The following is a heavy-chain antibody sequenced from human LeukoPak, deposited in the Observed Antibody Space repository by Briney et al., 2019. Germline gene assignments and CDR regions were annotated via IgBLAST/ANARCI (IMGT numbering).Heavy chain of an antibody. CDR2: ISSSSSYI. CDR1: GFTFSSYS. J-gene: IGHJ4*02. V-gene: IGHV3-21*01. D-gene: IGHD4-4*01. Sequence: PGGSLRLSCAASGFTFSSYSMNWVRQAPGKGLEWVSSISSSSSYIYYADSVKGRFTISRDNAKNSLYLQMNSLRAEDTAVYYCARDKSEYSKQFDYWGQGTLVTVSS. CDR3: ARDKSEYSKQFDY.